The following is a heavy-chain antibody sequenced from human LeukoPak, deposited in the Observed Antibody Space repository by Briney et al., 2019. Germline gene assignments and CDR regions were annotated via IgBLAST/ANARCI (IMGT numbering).Heavy chain of an antibody. CDR1: GYTFTGYY. D-gene: IGHD6-19*01. Sequence: ASVKVSCKASGYTFTGYYMHWVRQAPGQGLEWMGWINPNSGGTNYAQKFQGRVTMTRDTSISTAYMELSRLRSDDTAVYYCARRPAKGSSGWVLGSPFDYWGQGTLVTVSS. J-gene: IGHJ4*02. V-gene: IGHV1-2*02. CDR2: INPNSGGT. CDR3: ARRPAKGSSGWVLGSPFDY.